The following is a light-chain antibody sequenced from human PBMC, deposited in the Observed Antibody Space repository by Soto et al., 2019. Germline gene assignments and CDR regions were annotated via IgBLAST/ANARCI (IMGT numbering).Light chain of an antibody. Sequence: EIVLTQSPVTLSLSPGERATLSCRASQCVSRYLACYQQKPGQAPRLLIYDTSIRATGIPARFSGGGSGTDFTLTINSLQPEDFAIYYCQQRTLWLGTFGQGTKVEIK. V-gene: IGKV3-11*01. CDR3: QQRTLWLGT. CDR1: QCVSRY. J-gene: IGKJ1*01. CDR2: DTS.